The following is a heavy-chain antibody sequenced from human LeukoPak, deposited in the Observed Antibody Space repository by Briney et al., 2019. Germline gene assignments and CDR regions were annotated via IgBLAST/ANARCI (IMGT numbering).Heavy chain of an antibody. J-gene: IGHJ4*02. D-gene: IGHD5-18*01. V-gene: IGHV4-59*01. CDR2: IYYSGSA. Sequence: SETLSLTCTVSGASITSFYWTWIRQPPGKRLEWIGYIYYSGSASYNPSLKSRVAISLDTSKNQFSLRLSSVTAADAAVYYCARSDPGYSYGYFDYWGQGALVTVSS. CDR3: ARSDPGYSYGYFDY. CDR1: GASITSFY.